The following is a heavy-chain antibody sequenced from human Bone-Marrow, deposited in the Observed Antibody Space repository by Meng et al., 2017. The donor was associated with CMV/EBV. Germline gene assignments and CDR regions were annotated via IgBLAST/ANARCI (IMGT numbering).Heavy chain of an antibody. J-gene: IGHJ4*02. CDR2: IIPIFGTA. V-gene: IGHV1-69*05. CDR3: ARDEGGSSGSCDY. D-gene: IGHD3-22*01. Sequence: SVKVSCKASGGTFSSYAISWVRQAPGQGLEWMGGIIPIFGTANYAQKFQGRVTMTTDTSTSTAYTELRSLRSDDTAVYYCARDEGGSSGSCDYWGQGTLVTVSS. CDR1: GGTFSSYA.